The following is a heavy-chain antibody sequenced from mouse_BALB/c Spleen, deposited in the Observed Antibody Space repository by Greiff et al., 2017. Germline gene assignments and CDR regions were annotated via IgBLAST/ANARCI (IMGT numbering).Heavy chain of an antibody. Sequence: VQLKESGPELVKPGASVKISCKASGYSFTGYFMNWVMQSHGKSLEWIGRINPYNGDTFYNQKFKGKATLTVDKSSSTAHMELRSLASEDSAVYYCARHYGNYGFAYWGQGTLVTVSA. CDR3: ARHYGNYGFAY. D-gene: IGHD2-1*01. V-gene: IGHV1-20*02. CDR2: INPYNGDT. J-gene: IGHJ3*01. CDR1: GYSFTGYF.